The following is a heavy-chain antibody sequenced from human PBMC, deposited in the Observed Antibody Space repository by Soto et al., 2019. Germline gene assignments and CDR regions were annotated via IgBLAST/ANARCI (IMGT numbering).Heavy chain of an antibody. V-gene: IGHV1-18*01. Sequence: ASVKVSCKASGYTFTSYGISWVRQAPGQGLEWMGWISAYNGNTNYAQKLQGRVTMTTDTSTSTAYMELRSLRSDDTAVYYCARQISDYYYYYYMDVWGKGTTVTVSS. CDR2: ISAYNGNT. CDR3: ARQISDYYYYYYMDV. D-gene: IGHD1-26*01. CDR1: GYTFTSYG. J-gene: IGHJ6*03.